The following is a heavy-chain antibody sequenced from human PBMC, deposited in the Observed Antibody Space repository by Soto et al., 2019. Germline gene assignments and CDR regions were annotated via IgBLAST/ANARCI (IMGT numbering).Heavy chain of an antibody. D-gene: IGHD3-22*01. J-gene: IGHJ3*02. CDR3: ARSSDNIGYYRFAFDI. V-gene: IGHV5-51*01. CDR1: GYSFTSYW. Sequence: GESLKISCNGSGYSFTSYWIGWVRQMPGKGLEWMGSIYPGDSDTRYSPSFQGQVTFSADKSISTAYLQWSSLKASDIAIYYCARSSDNIGYYRFAFDIWGQWTLVTVSS. CDR2: IYPGDSDT.